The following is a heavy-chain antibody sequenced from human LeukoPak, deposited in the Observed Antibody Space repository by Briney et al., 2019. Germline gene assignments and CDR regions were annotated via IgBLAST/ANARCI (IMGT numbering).Heavy chain of an antibody. Sequence: ASVKVSCKASGYTFTGYYMHWVRQAPGQGLEWLGWINPNSGGTNYAQKFQGRVTMTRDTSISTAYMELSRLRSDDTAAYYCARAARFFSYVDYWGQGSLVTVSS. CDR3: ARAARFFSYVDY. D-gene: IGHD2/OR15-2a*01. CDR2: INPNSGGT. CDR1: GYTFTGYY. J-gene: IGHJ4*01. V-gene: IGHV1-2*02.